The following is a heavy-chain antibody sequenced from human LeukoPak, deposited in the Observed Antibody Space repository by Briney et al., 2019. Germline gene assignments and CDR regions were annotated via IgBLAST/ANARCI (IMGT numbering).Heavy chain of an antibody. CDR1: GGSISSYY. CDR3: ARAPNADTAMALDY. CDR2: IYYSGST. D-gene: IGHD5-18*01. Sequence: SETLSLTCTVSGGSISSYYWSWIRQPPGKGLEWIGYIYYSGSTYYNPSLKSRVTISVDTSKNQFSLKLSSVTAADTAVYYCARAPNADTAMALDYWGQGTLVTVSS. J-gene: IGHJ4*02. V-gene: IGHV4-59*08.